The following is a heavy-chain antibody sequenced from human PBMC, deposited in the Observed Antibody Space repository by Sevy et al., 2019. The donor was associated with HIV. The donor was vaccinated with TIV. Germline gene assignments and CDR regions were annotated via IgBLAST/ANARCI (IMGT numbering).Heavy chain of an antibody. V-gene: IGHV3-74*01. D-gene: IGHD5-18*01. CDR2: VDIDGSRT. Sequence: GGSLRLSCAASGFTFDSYWFHWVRQDPWKGLEWVSCVDIDGSRTEYADSVKGRFTISRDNAKNMLYLEMNSLRVEDMAEYYCARGTALGWFDPWGQGTQVTVSS. CDR3: ARGTALGWFDP. CDR1: GFTFDSYW. J-gene: IGHJ5*02.